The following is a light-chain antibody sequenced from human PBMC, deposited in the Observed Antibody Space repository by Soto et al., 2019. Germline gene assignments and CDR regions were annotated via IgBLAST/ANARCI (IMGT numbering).Light chain of an antibody. Sequence: EIVLTQSPATLSLSPGEIATLSFSASQSVSSYLAWYQQKPGQAPRLLIYDASNRATGIPARFSGSGSGTEFTLTISSLQSEDFAVYYCHQYNNWPPAFGGGTKVDIK. CDR3: HQYNNWPPA. J-gene: IGKJ4*01. CDR1: QSVSSY. CDR2: DAS. V-gene: IGKV3-11*01.